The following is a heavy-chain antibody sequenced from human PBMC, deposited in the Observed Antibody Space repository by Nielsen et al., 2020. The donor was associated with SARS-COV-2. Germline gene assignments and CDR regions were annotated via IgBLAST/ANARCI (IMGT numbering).Heavy chain of an antibody. CDR3: ARGLGEVADY. Sequence: GGSLRLSCAASGFTFSSYEMNWVRQAPGKGLEWVSYMSSSGSNINYADSVKGRFTISRDNAKNSLYLQMNSLRAEDTAVYYCARGLGEVADYWGQGTTVTVSS. V-gene: IGHV3-48*03. CDR2: MSSSGSNI. D-gene: IGHD3-10*01. J-gene: IGHJ4*03. CDR1: GFTFSSYE.